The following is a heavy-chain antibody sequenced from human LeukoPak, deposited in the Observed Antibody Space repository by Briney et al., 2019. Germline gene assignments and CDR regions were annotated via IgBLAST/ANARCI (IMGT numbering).Heavy chain of an antibody. Sequence: SETLSLTCTVSGGSISSGSYYWSWIRQPAGKGLEWIGRIYTSGTTNYNPSLKSRVTISVDTSKNQFSLKLSSVTAADTAVYYCARDSRNNVYYMDVWGKGTTVTVSS. CDR3: ARDSRNNVYYMDV. J-gene: IGHJ6*03. D-gene: IGHD6-13*01. CDR1: GGSISSGSYY. V-gene: IGHV4-61*02. CDR2: IYTSGTT.